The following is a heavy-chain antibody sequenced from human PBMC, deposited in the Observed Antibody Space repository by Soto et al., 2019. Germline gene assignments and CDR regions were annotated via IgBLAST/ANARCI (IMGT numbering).Heavy chain of an antibody. Sequence: SETLSLTCAVSGVSISSSNWWSWVRQPPGKGLEWIGEIYHSGSTNYNPSLKSRVTISVDKSKNQFSLKLSSVTAADTAVYYCAYSSSWLNYFDYWGQGTLVTVSS. V-gene: IGHV4-4*02. D-gene: IGHD6-13*01. CDR3: AYSSSWLNYFDY. CDR2: IYHSGST. J-gene: IGHJ4*02. CDR1: GVSISSSNW.